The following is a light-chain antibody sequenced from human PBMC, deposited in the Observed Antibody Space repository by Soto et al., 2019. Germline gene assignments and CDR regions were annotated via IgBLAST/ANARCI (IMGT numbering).Light chain of an antibody. Sequence: EIVLTQSPGTLSLSPGERATLSCIASQSVSSSYLAWYQQKPGQAPRLLIYGASSRATGIPDRFSGSGSGTDFTLTISSLQSEDFAVYYCQQYNNWPITFGQGTRLEI. CDR3: QQYNNWPIT. CDR1: QSVSSSY. J-gene: IGKJ5*01. V-gene: IGKV3-20*01. CDR2: GAS.